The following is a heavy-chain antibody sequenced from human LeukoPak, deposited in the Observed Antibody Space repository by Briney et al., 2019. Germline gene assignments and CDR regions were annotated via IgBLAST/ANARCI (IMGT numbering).Heavy chain of an antibody. CDR1: EFTFSSYA. CDR2: ISGSGGST. D-gene: IGHD2-21*02. V-gene: IGHV3-23*01. Sequence: GGSLRLSCAASEFTFSSYAMSWVRQAPGQGLEWVSAISGSGGSTYYADSVKGRFTISRGNSKNTLYLQMNSLRAEDTAVYYCAKDLTAYCGGDCYSGGYFDYWGQGTLVTVSS. CDR3: AKDLTAYCGGDCYSGGYFDY. J-gene: IGHJ4*02.